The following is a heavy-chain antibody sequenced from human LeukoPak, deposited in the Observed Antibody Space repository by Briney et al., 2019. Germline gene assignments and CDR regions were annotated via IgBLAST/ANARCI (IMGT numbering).Heavy chain of an antibody. V-gene: IGHV3-53*01. CDR3: ARDGRDFAFDY. J-gene: IGHJ4*02. D-gene: IGHD1-26*01. CDR1: GFTVSSNY. Sequence: GGSLRLSCAASGFTVSSNYMSWVRQAPGKGLEWVSVIYSGGSTYYADSVKGRFTISRDNSKNTLYLQMNSLRAEDTAVYYCARDGRDFAFDYWGQGTLATVSS. CDR2: IYSGGST.